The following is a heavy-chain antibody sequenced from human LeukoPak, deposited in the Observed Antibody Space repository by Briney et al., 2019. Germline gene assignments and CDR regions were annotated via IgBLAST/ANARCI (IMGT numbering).Heavy chain of an antibody. CDR3: ARDRTFKDAFDM. CDR1: GFTFSSYS. J-gene: IGHJ3*02. CDR2: ISSSTNTI. V-gene: IGHV3-48*02. Sequence: GGSLRLSCAASGFTFSSYSMTWVRQAPGKGLEWVSYISSSTNTIYYGESVKGRFTISRDNAQNSLYLQMSSLRDDDTAVYYCARDRTFKDAFDMWGQGTMVIVSS. D-gene: IGHD1-1*01.